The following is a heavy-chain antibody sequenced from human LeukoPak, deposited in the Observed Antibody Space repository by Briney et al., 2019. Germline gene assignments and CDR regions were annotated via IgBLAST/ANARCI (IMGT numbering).Heavy chain of an antibody. V-gene: IGHV3-7*01. CDR1: GFTFSSYW. CDR2: IKQDGSEK. D-gene: IGHD2-2*01. CDR3: ARVDIVVVPAARGGMDV. J-gene: IGHJ6*02. Sequence: PGGSLRLSCAASGFTFSSYWMSWVRQAPGKGLEWVATIKQDGSEKYYVDSVKGRFTISRDNAKNSLYLQMNSLRAEDTAVYYCARVDIVVVPAARGGMDVWGQGTTVTVSS.